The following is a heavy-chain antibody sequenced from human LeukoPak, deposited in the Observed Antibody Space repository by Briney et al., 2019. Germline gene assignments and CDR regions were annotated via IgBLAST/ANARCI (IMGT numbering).Heavy chain of an antibody. V-gene: IGHV4-59*01. D-gene: IGHD6-19*01. J-gene: IGHJ5*02. CDR3: ARIAVAGTDWFDP. Sequence: SETLSLTCTVSGGSISSYYWSWIRQPPGKGLEWTGYIYYSGSTNYNPSLKSRVTISVDTSKNQFSLKLSSVTAADTAVYYCARIAVAGTDWFDPWGQGTLVTVSS. CDR1: GGSISSYY. CDR2: IYYSGST.